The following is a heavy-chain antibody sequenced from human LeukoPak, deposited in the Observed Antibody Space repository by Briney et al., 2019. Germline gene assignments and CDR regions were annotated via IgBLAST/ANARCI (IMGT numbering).Heavy chain of an antibody. CDR2: IYSGGST. Sequence: GGSLRLSCAASGFTFSSYSMNWVRQAPGKGLEWVSVIYSGGSTYYADSVKGRFTISRDNSKNTLYLQMNSLRAEDTAVYYCARASTGVDYWGQGTLVTVSS. J-gene: IGHJ4*02. D-gene: IGHD7-27*01. V-gene: IGHV3-53*01. CDR3: ARASTGVDY. CDR1: GFTFSSYS.